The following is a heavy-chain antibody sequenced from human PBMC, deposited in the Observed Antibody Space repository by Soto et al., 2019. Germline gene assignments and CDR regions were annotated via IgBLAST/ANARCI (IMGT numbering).Heavy chain of an antibody. Sequence: EVQLVESGGGLIQPGGSLRLSCAASGFTVSSKYMTWVRQAPGKRLEWVSVIYGGGTTYYADSVKGRFTISRDNSKNTLYLQVNSLRAEDTAVYYCAQTTGWPGFDFWCQGTLVTVSS. CDR1: GFTVSSKY. J-gene: IGHJ4*02. CDR3: AQTTGWPGFDF. V-gene: IGHV3-53*01. CDR2: IYGGGTT. D-gene: IGHD6-19*01.